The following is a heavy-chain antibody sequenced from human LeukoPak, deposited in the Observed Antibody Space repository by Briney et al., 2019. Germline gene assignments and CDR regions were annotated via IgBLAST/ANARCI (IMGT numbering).Heavy chain of an antibody. Sequence: GGSLRLSCAASGFTFSSYAMSWVRQAPGKGLEWVSAISGSGGSTYYADSVKGRFTISRDNSKNTLYLQMNSLRAEDTAVYYCARDCSGGSCYSDYWGQGTLVTVSS. CDR2: ISGSGGST. J-gene: IGHJ4*02. CDR1: GFTFSSYA. V-gene: IGHV3-23*01. D-gene: IGHD2-15*01. CDR3: ARDCSGGSCYSDY.